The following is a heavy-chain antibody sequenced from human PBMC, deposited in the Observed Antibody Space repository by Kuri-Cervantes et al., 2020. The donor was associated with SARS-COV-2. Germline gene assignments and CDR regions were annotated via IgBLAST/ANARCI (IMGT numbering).Heavy chain of an antibody. Sequence: ETLSLTCAASGFTFSSYAMSWVRQAPGKGLEWVSAISGSGGSTYYADYVKGRFTISRDNSKNTLYLQMNSLRAEDTAVYYCAKDSPEIVVVPAAPLYFDLWGRGTLVTVSS. V-gene: IGHV3-23*01. CDR2: ISGSGGST. CDR3: AKDSPEIVVVPAAPLYFDL. CDR1: GFTFSSYA. J-gene: IGHJ2*01. D-gene: IGHD2-2*01.